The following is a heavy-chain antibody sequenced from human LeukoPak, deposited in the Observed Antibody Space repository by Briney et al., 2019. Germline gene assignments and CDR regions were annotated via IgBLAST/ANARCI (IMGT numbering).Heavy chain of an antibody. D-gene: IGHD4-17*01. CDR3: ARDTSTVTNREFHY. CDR2: ISSDTSYI. CDR1: GFTFSSYN. J-gene: IGHJ4*02. V-gene: IGHV3-21*01. Sequence: PGGSLRLSCAASGFTFSSYNMNWVRQAPGKGLEWVSLISSDTSYIHYADSVKGRFTISRDNAKNSVFLQMNSLRAEDTAVYYCARDTSTVTNREFHYWGQGTLVTVSS.